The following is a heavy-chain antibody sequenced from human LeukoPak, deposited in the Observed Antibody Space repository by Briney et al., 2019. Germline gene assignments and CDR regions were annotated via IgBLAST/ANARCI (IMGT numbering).Heavy chain of an antibody. CDR2: IYYSGST. CDR1: GGSISSGDYY. CDR3: ARGRPGGYSYGSAEIYFDY. J-gene: IGHJ4*02. Sequence: PSQTLSLTCTVSGGSISSGDYYWSWIRQPPGKGLEWIGYIYYSGSTYYNPSLKSRVTISVDTSKNQFSLKLSSVTAADTAVYYCARGRPGGYSYGSAEIYFDYWGQGTLVTVSS. V-gene: IGHV4-30-4*08. D-gene: IGHD5-18*01.